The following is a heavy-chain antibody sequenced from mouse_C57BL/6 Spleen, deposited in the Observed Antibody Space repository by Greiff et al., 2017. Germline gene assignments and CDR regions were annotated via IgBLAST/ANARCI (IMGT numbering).Heavy chain of an antibody. CDR3: ARQGYYGSSCFAY. CDR1: GFTFSSYT. J-gene: IGHJ3*01. D-gene: IGHD1-1*01. CDR2: ISGCGGNT. V-gene: IGHV5-9*01. Sequence: EVQGVESGGGLVKPGGSLKLSCAASGFTFSSYTMSWVRQTPEKRLEWVATISGCGGNTYYPDSVKGRFTISRDNAKNTLYLQMSSLRSEDTALDYCARQGYYGSSCFAYWGQGTLVTVSA.